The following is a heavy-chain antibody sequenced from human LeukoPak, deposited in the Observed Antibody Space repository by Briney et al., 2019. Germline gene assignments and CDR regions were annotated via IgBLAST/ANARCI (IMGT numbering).Heavy chain of an antibody. Sequence: ASVKVSCKASGYTFTSYHIIWVRQAPGQGLEWMGWINTYNGDTSYAQKLQGRVTMTTDTSTSTAYMELRSLRSDDTAMYYCARLLGDFWSNNWFDPWGQGTLVTVSS. CDR3: ARLLGDFWSNNWFDP. J-gene: IGHJ5*02. CDR1: GYTFTSYH. CDR2: INTYNGDT. D-gene: IGHD3-3*01. V-gene: IGHV1-18*01.